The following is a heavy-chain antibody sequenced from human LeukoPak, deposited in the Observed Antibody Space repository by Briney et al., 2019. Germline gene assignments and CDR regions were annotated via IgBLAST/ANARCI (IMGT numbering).Heavy chain of an antibody. J-gene: IGHJ4*02. D-gene: IGHD4-17*01. CDR1: GFTFSSYA. CDR2: ISYDGSNK. CDR3: GRDHTTGGYGPFDC. Sequence: GGSLRLSCAASGFTFSSYAMHWVRQAPGRGLEGGALISYDGSNKYYADSVKGRFTISRDHSNTLHLQMNSLRPEDTAVYFCGRDHTTGGYGPFDCWGQGTLVTVSS. V-gene: IGHV3-30*04.